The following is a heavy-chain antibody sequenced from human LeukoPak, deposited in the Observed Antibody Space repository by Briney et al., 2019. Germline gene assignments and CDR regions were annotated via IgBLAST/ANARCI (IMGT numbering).Heavy chain of an antibody. CDR3: AKESAKYYYDSSGYPTVD. CDR1: GFNFRSYE. J-gene: IGHJ4*02. V-gene: IGHV3-48*03. CDR2: ISISGSTI. D-gene: IGHD3-22*01. Sequence: GGSLRLSCAASGFNFRSYEMNWVRQAPGKGLEWVSYISISGSTIYYADSVKGRFTISRDNAKNTLYLQMNSLRAEDTAVYYCAKESAKYYYDSSGYPTVDWGQGTLVTVSS.